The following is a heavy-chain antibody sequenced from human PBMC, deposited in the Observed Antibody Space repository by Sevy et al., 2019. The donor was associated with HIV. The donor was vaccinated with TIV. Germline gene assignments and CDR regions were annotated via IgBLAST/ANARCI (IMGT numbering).Heavy chain of an antibody. CDR2: ISSSSSTI. D-gene: IGHD4-17*01. CDR3: ARAGNDYGDYDEYFQH. V-gene: IGHV3-11*04. Sequence: GGSLRLSCAASGFTFSDYYMSWIRQAPGKGLEWVSYISSSSSTIYYADSVKGRFTISRDNAKNSLYLQMNSLRDEDTAVYYCARAGNDYGDYDEYFQHWGQGTLVTVSS. J-gene: IGHJ1*01. CDR1: GFTFSDYY.